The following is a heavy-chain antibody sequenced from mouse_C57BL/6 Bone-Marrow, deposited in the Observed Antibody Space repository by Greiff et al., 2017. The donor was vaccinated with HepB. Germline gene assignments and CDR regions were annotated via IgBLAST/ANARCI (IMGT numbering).Heavy chain of an antibody. D-gene: IGHD1-1*01. CDR2: ISSGSSTI. J-gene: IGHJ1*03. CDR3: ARKSITTVVPYWYFDV. V-gene: IGHV5-17*01. CDR1: GFTFSDYG. Sequence: EVQRVESGGGLVKPGGSLKLSCAASGFTFSDYGMHWVRQAPEKGLEWVAYISSGSSTIYYADTVKGRFTISRDNAKNTLFLQMTSLRSEDTAMYYCARKSITTVVPYWYFDVWGTGTTVTVSS.